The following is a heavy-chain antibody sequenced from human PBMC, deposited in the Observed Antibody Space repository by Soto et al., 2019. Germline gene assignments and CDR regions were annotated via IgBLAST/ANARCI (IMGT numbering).Heavy chain of an antibody. D-gene: IGHD1-20*01. CDR1: GYRINIDAC. CDR2: VCHSGTI. CDR3: ARDVGRYNINRVWFAP. Sequence: PSETLSLTCVDSGYRINIDACWGWIRQSSEKGLEWLGSVCHSGTIYYNPSLKSRVTIPLDTSKNQFSLSLSSVTAADTALYYCARDVGRYNINRVWFAPWGQGILVTVSS. J-gene: IGHJ5*02. V-gene: IGHV4-38-2*02.